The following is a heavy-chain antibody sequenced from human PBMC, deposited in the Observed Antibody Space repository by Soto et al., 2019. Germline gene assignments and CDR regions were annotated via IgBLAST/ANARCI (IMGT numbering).Heavy chain of an antibody. CDR2: MNPNSGNT. CDR3: ARFSRWRLYYYYYMDV. D-gene: IGHD6-13*01. Sequence: QVQLVQSGAEVKKPGASVKVSCKASGYTFTSYDINWVRQATGQGLEWMGWMNPNSGNTGYAQKFQGRVTMTRNTSISTAYMELSSLRSEDTAVYYCARFSRWRLYYYYYMDVWGKGTTVTVSS. J-gene: IGHJ6*03. CDR1: GYTFTSYD. V-gene: IGHV1-8*01.